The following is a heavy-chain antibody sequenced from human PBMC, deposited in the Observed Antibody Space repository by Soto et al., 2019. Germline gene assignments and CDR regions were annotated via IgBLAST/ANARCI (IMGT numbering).Heavy chain of an antibody. CDR3: ARDETIRYYDSSGFGYFDY. J-gene: IGHJ4*02. CDR1: GFTFSDYC. V-gene: IGHV3-11*01. D-gene: IGHD3-22*01. Sequence: KPGGSLRLSCAASGFTFSDYCMSWIRQAPGKGLEWVSYISSSGSTIYYADSVKGRFTISRDNAKNSLYLQMNSLRAEDTAVYYCARDETIRYYDSSGFGYFDYWGQGTLVTVSS. CDR2: ISSSGSTI.